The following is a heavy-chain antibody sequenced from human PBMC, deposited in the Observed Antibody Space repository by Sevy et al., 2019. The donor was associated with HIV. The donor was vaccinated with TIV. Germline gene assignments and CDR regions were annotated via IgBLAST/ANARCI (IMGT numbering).Heavy chain of an antibody. CDR3: ARRPDFGVVIPTGVMDV. J-gene: IGHJ6*02. D-gene: IGHD3-3*01. CDR1: GFTFRTYA. Sequence: GGSLRLSCAASGFTFRTYAMSWVRQAPGKGLEWVSDISGSGGDTYYADSVKGRFTISRDNSKNTLYLQMNSLRAEDTAVYYCARRPDFGVVIPTGVMDVWGQGTTVTVSS. CDR2: ISGSGGDT. V-gene: IGHV3-23*01.